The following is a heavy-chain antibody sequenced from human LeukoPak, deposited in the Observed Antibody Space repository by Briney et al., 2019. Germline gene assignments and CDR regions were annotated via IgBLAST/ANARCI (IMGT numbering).Heavy chain of an antibody. Sequence: PGGSLRLSCAASGFTFRIYSMNWVRQAPGKGLEWVSYISSGSSTIYYADSVKGRFTISRDNAKNALYLQMNSLRDEDTAVYYCATCKYGDCFFDYWGQGTLVTVSS. D-gene: IGHD4-17*01. CDR3: ATCKYGDCFFDY. CDR1: GFTFRIYS. CDR2: ISSGSSTI. V-gene: IGHV3-48*02. J-gene: IGHJ4*02.